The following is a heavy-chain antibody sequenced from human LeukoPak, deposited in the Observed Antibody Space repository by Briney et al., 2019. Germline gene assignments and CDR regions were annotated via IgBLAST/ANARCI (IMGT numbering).Heavy chain of an antibody. CDR2: ISYSSYTI. Sequence: HSGGSLRLSCAASGFTFSTYSMNWVRQAPGKGLEWLSYISYSSYTIYYADSVKGRFTISRDNAKNSLYLQMNSLRAEDTAVYYCARDKPYSFSWPRGHNWFDPWGQGTLVTVSS. J-gene: IGHJ5*02. CDR1: GFTFSTYS. CDR3: ARDKPYSFSWPRGHNWFDP. D-gene: IGHD6-13*01. V-gene: IGHV3-48*01.